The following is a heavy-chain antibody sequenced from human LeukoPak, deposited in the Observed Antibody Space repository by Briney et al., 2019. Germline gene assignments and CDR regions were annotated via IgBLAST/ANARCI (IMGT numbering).Heavy chain of an antibody. CDR3: ARDGDFFPYDY. Sequence: GASVKVSCKASGYTFTGYYMHWMRQAPGQGLEWMGWINPNSGGTNYAQKFQGRVTMTRDTTISTAYMDLSRLRSGDTAVDCCARDGDFFPYDYWGQGALVTVSS. J-gene: IGHJ4*02. CDR1: GYTFTGYY. D-gene: IGHD3-3*01. V-gene: IGHV1-2*02. CDR2: INPNSGGT.